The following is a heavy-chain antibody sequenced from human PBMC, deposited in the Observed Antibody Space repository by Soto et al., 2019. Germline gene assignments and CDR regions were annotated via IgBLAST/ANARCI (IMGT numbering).Heavy chain of an antibody. J-gene: IGHJ4*02. CDR1: AGSIRSGDYY. Sequence: QVQLQESGPGLVKPSQTLSLTCTVSAGSIRSGDYYWTWIRQPPGKGLEWIGYIDNSGSASYNPSLKSRATISIDTSNNQFSLKMTSVNAADTAVYYCAGELGIFYFDHWGQGTLVTVSS. CDR3: AGELGIFYFDH. CDR2: IDNSGSA. D-gene: IGHD7-27*01. V-gene: IGHV4-30-4*01.